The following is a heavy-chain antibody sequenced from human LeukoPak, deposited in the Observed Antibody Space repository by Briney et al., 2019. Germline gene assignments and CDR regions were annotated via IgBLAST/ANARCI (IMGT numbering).Heavy chain of an antibody. Sequence: GGSLRLSCAASGFTFSSYSMNWVRQAPGKGLEWVSSISSSSSYIYYADSVKDRFTISRDNAKNSLYLQMNSLRAEDTAFYHCARGDSSTWYEVAFDYWGLGTLVTVSS. J-gene: IGHJ4*02. CDR2: ISSSSSYI. CDR3: ARGDSSTWYEVAFDY. V-gene: IGHV3-21*04. CDR1: GFTFSSYS. D-gene: IGHD6-13*01.